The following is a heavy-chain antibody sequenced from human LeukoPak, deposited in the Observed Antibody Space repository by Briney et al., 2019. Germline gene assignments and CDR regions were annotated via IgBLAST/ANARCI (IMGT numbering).Heavy chain of an antibody. CDR3: ARDTDSSGWQGAFDV. D-gene: IGHD6-19*01. V-gene: IGHV1-46*01. CDR1: GYTFTTYY. CDR2: IHPSGGTT. Sequence: GASVKVSFKASGYTFTTYYIHWVRQAPGQGVEWMGLIHPSGGTTTYAQKFQGRVTLTRDTSASTVYMELSSLRSEDTAIYHCARDTDSSGWQGAFDVWGQGTMVTVSS. J-gene: IGHJ3*01.